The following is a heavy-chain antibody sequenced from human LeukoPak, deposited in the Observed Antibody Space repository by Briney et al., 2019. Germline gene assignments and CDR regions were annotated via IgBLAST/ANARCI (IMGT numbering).Heavy chain of an antibody. J-gene: IGHJ4*02. Sequence: SQTLSLTSAISGDSLFTNSVAWNWIRQSPSRGLEWLGRTYYRSKWSFDYALSVKSRITISADTSKNHFSLQLSSVTPDDTALYYCARGKYTSFDNLGQGTLVTVSS. CDR3: ARGKYTSFDN. CDR1: GDSLFTNSVA. D-gene: IGHD2-2*01. V-gene: IGHV6-1*01. CDR2: TYYRSKWSF.